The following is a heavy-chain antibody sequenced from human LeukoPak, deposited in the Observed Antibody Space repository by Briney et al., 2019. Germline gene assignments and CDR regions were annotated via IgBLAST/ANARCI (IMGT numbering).Heavy chain of an antibody. CDR2: INHSGTT. D-gene: IGHD5-18*01. V-gene: IGHV4-38-2*02. Sequence: SETLSLTCTVSGYSISSDYYWVWIRQPPGKGLEWIGSINHSGTTYYNPSLKSRVTMSVDTSKNQFSLKLSSVTAADTAVYYCARDLYTAMATGPDYWGQGTLVTVSS. CDR1: GYSISSDYY. J-gene: IGHJ4*02. CDR3: ARDLYTAMATGPDY.